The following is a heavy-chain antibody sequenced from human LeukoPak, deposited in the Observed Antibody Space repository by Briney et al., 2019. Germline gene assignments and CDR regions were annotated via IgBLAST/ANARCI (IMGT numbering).Heavy chain of an antibody. J-gene: IGHJ4*02. CDR1: GFTFSSYA. CDR3: AKDLLRFLEWLLPAYFDY. V-gene: IGHV3-23*01. Sequence: GGSLRLSCAASGFTFSSYAMSWVRQAPGKGLEWVSAISGSGGSTYYADSVKGRFTISRDNSKSTLYLQMNSLRAEDTAVYYCAKDLLRFLEWLLPAYFDYWGQGTLVTVSS. D-gene: IGHD3-3*01. CDR2: ISGSGGST.